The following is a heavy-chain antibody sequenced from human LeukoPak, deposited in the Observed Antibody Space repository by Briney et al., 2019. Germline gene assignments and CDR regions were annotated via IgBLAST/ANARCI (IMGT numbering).Heavy chain of an antibody. Sequence: ASVKVSCKASGYTFTGYYMHWVRQAPGQGLEWMGIINPSGGSTSYAQKFQGRVTMTRDTSTGTVYMELSSLRSEDTAVYYCARTIGYSYGFQSVLDYWGQGTLVTVSS. CDR3: ARTIGYSYGFQSVLDY. J-gene: IGHJ4*02. CDR2: INPSGGST. V-gene: IGHV1-46*01. CDR1: GYTFTGYY. D-gene: IGHD5-18*01.